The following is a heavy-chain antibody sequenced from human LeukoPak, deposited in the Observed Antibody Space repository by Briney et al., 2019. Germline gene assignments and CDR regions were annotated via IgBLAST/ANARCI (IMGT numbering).Heavy chain of an antibody. V-gene: IGHV3-48*01. CDR3: ARGLATTLTN. D-gene: IGHD4-11*01. CDR1: GFTFSRYS. Sequence: GGFLRLSCAASGFTFSRYSMNWVRQAPGKGLEWVADISTSSSSIYYADSVKGRFTISRDNAKNSLYLQMNSLRAEDTAVYYCARGLATTLTNWGQGTLVTVSS. CDR2: ISTSSSSI. J-gene: IGHJ4*02.